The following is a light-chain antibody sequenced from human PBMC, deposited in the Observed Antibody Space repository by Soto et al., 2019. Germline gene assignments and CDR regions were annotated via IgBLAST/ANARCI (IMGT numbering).Light chain of an antibody. CDR2: GAS. V-gene: IGKV3-15*01. J-gene: IGKJ1*01. CDR3: QQYNNLRT. CDR1: QSVSSD. Sequence: EIVMTQSPATLSVSPGERATLSCRASQSVSSDLAWYQQKPGQAPRLLIYGASTRATGIPARFSGSGSGTAFNLTISSLQSEDFAVYYCQQYNNLRTFGQGTKVEIK.